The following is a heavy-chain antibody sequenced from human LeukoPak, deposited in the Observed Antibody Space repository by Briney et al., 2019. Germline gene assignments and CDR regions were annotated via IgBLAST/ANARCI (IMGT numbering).Heavy chain of an antibody. J-gene: IGHJ4*02. CDR2: TYYSGST. Sequence: SETLSLTCTVSGGSISSSSYYWSWIRQHPGKGLEWIGYTYYSGSTNYSPSLKSRVTISVDTSKNQFSLKLSSVTAADTAVYYCARESVAAAVAYYFDYWGQGTLVTVSS. D-gene: IGHD6-13*01. CDR3: ARESVAAAVAYYFDY. CDR1: GGSISSSSYY. V-gene: IGHV4-31*03.